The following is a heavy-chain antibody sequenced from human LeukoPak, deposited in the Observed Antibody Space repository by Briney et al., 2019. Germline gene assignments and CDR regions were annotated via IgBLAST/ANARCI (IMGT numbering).Heavy chain of an antibody. J-gene: IGHJ5*02. CDR3: ARVKRAGYSSSWYVPGVAWFDP. V-gene: IGHV4-34*01. CDR2: INHSGST. Sequence: SETLSLTCAVYGGSFGGYYWSWIRQPPGKGLEWIGEINHSGSTNYNPSLKSRVTISVDTSKNQFSLKLSSVTAADTAVYYCARVKRAGYSSSWYVPGVAWFDPWGQGTLVTVSS. D-gene: IGHD6-13*01. CDR1: GGSFGGYY.